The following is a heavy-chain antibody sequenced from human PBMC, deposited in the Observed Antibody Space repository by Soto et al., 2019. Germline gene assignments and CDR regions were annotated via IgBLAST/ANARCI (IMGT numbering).Heavy chain of an antibody. V-gene: IGHV3-23*01. CDR3: AKDDFTDRGEDYFDQ. D-gene: IGHD2-21*01. CDR1: GFSFSNFA. Sequence: GGSLRLSCAASGFSFSNFAMSWVRQAPGKGLEWVSGIGAGGDITFYADSVKGRFGVSRDNSKNTVYLQVNSLRAEDTAVYFCAKDDFTDRGEDYFDQWGPGTLVTVSS. CDR2: IGAGGDIT. J-gene: IGHJ4*02.